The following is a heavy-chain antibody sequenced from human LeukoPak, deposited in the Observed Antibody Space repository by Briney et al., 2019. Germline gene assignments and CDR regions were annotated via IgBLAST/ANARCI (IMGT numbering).Heavy chain of an antibody. V-gene: IGHV1-8*03. Sequence: ASVKVSCKASGGTFSSYAISWVRQAPGQGLEWMGWMNPNSGNTGYAQKFQGRVTITRNTSISTAYMELSSVTAADTAVYYCARGDAARGFDYWGQGTLVTVSS. D-gene: IGHD3-16*01. CDR2: MNPNSGNT. CDR1: GGTFSSYA. CDR3: ARGDAARGFDY. J-gene: IGHJ4*02.